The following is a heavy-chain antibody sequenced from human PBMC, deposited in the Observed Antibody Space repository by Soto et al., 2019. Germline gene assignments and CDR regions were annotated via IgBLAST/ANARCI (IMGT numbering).Heavy chain of an antibody. Sequence: QVQLVQSGAEVKKPGASVKVSCKASGYSFSSYGMQWVRQAPGQGPEWIGWINAGTGNTKYSQKFQGRVTITSDTSAITAYMELNSPTSEDTAVYCCARVLRWFGKGFDPLSPGTLVTVSS. D-gene: IGHD2-21*01. CDR1: GYSFSSYG. CDR3: ARVLRWFGKGFDP. V-gene: IGHV1-3*01. J-gene: IGHJ5*02. CDR2: INAGTGNT.